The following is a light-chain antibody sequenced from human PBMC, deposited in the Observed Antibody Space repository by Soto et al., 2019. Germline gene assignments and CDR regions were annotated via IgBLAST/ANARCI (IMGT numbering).Light chain of an antibody. Sequence: VSSGTSAALACSGSQSVSSNLAGYQQKPGQAPRLLIYGASIRATGIPARFSGSGSGTEYTLTISTRQSEDSAIYYYQHYNNGPPWTFGQGTKVDIK. CDR3: QHYNNGPPWT. J-gene: IGKJ1*01. CDR2: GAS. CDR1: QSVSSN. V-gene: IGKV3-15*01.